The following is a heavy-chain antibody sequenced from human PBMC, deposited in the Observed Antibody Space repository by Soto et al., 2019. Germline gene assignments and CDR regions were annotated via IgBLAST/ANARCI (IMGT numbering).Heavy chain of an antibody. D-gene: IGHD2-21*01. V-gene: IGHV1-3*04. CDR3: ARGPEVIDY. CDR2: INTGNGNT. CDR1: GYTFASYT. Sequence: ASVKVSCKASGYTFASYTLHWVRQAPGQRLEWMGWINTGNGNTKYSQKFQGRVTITRDTSTSTAYMELRSLRSDDTAVYYCARGPEVIDYWGQGTLVTVS. J-gene: IGHJ4*02.